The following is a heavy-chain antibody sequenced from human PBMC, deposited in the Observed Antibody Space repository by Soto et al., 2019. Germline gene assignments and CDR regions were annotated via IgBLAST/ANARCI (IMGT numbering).Heavy chain of an antibody. CDR2: IIPIFCTT. Sequence: SVKVSCKASGGSFSNHAINWVLQAPGQGLEWMGRIIPIFCTTNYAQKFQGRVTFTADESTVTAYMELRSLRSDDTAVYYCAREGDVPYYYYGMDVWGQGTTVTVSS. V-gene: IGHV1-69*13. D-gene: IGHD2-21*02. J-gene: IGHJ6*02. CDR1: GGSFSNHA. CDR3: AREGDVPYYYYGMDV.